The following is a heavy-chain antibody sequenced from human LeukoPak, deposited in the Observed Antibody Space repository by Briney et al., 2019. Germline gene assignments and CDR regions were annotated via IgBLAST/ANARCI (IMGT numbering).Heavy chain of an antibody. J-gene: IGHJ4*02. D-gene: IGHD2-15*01. CDR2: ISYDGSNK. CDR1: GFTFSSYA. CDR3: ATQPCSGSSCYLGD. V-gene: IGHV3-30*04. Sequence: GSLRLSCAASGFTFSSYAMHWVRQAPGKGLEWVAVISYDGSNKYYADSVKGRFTISRDDSKNTLYLEMNSLRPEDTAVYYCATQPCSGSSCYLGDWGQGTLVTVSS.